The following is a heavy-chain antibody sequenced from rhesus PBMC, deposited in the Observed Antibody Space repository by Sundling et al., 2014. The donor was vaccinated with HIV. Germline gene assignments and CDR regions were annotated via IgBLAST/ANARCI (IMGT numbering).Heavy chain of an antibody. D-gene: IGHD6-25*01. CDR3: AGTVRAPTGYLPFDY. V-gene: IGHV4-73*01. CDR2: IFGHNGDT. Sequence: QVKLQQWGEGLVKPSETLSRTCAVYGASISGYHYWSWIRQSPGKGLEWIGCIFGHNGDTNYNPSLQNRVTISRDTSKNQFSLKFSSVTAADTAVYFCAGTVRAPTGYLPFDYWGQGVLVTVSS. J-gene: IGHJ4*01. CDR1: GASISGYHY.